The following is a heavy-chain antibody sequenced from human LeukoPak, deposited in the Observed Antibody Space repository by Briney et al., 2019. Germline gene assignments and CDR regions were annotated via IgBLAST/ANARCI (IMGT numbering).Heavy chain of an antibody. J-gene: IGHJ4*02. V-gene: IGHV4-61*01. CDR2: IYYSGST. CDR3: ARTVVGASRENYFDY. D-gene: IGHD1-26*01. CDR1: GGSVSSGSYY. Sequence: PSETLSLTCTVSGGSVSSGSYYWSWIRQPPGKGLEWIGYIYYSGSTNYNPSLKSRVTISVDTSKNQFSLKLSSVTAADTAVYYCARTVVGASRENYFDYWGQGTLVTVSS.